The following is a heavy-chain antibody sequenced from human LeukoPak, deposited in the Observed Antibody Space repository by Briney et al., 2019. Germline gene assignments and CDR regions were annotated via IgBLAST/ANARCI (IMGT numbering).Heavy chain of an antibody. CDR2: MNPNSGNT. V-gene: IGHV1-8*01. CDR3: ARGSNYGDYDQYYFDY. CDR1: GYTFTSYD. J-gene: IGHJ4*02. Sequence: ASVKVSCKASGYTFTSYDINWVRQATGQGLEWMGWMNPNSGNTGYAQKFQGRVTMTRNTSISTAYMELSSLRSEDTAVYYCARGSNYGDYDQYYFDYWGKGTLVTVSS. D-gene: IGHD4-17*01.